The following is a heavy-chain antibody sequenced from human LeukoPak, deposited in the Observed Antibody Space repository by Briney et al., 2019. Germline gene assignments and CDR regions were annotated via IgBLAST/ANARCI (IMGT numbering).Heavy chain of an antibody. CDR2: ISASGRTN. D-gene: IGHD2-15*01. CDR1: EFIFSDYD. V-gene: IGHV3-48*03. CDR3: AKEPNRIAYDY. J-gene: IGHJ4*02. Sequence: GGSLRLSCDASEFIFSDYDMNWVRQAPGKGLEWVAHISASGRTNYYADAVKGRFTISRDNVDNSLVLQMNSLRAEDTAVYYCAKEPNRIAYDYWGQGTLVTVSS.